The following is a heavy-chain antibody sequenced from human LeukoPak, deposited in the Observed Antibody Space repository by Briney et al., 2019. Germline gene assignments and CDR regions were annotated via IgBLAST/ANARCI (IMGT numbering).Heavy chain of an antibody. D-gene: IGHD3-22*01. J-gene: IGHJ6*03. CDR2: INPSGGST. CDR3: ARGDYYDSSEYYYYYMDV. V-gene: IGHV1-46*01. CDR1: GYTFTSYY. Sequence: ASVKVSCKASGYTFTSYYMHWVRQAPGQGLEWMGIINPSGGSTSYAQKFQGRVTMTRDMSTSTVYMALSGLRSEDTAVYYCARGDYYDSSEYYYYYMDVRGKGTTVTVSS.